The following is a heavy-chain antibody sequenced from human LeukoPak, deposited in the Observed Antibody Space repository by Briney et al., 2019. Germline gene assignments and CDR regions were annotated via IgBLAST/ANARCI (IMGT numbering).Heavy chain of an antibody. CDR1: GGSFSGYY. CDR2: INHSGST. V-gene: IGHV4-34*01. CDR3: ARGHYSSSWSQYCFDY. D-gene: IGHD6-13*01. Sequence: PSETLSLTCAVYGGSFSGYYWSWIRQPPGKGLEWIGEINHSGSTNYNPSLKSRVTISVDTSKNQFSLKLSSVTAADTAVYYCARGHYSSSWSQYCFDYWGQGTLVTVSS. J-gene: IGHJ4*02.